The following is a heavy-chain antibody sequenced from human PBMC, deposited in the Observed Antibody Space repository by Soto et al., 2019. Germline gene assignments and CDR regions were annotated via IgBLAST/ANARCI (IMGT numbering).Heavy chain of an antibody. CDR1: GCTFNNYV. CDR3: SGRCDSTTCLGHFDY. V-gene: IGHV1-69*06. J-gene: IGHJ4*02. CDR2: IIPIFATA. D-gene: IGHD2-2*01. Sequence: QVQLVQSGAEVKKPGSSVKVSCKASGCTFNNYVVNWVRQSPGQGLEWMGGIIPIFATANYAQKFQGRVTITADKSTSTAYLVLTSLRSEDKAVYYCSGRCDSTTCLGHFDYWGKGTLVTVAS.